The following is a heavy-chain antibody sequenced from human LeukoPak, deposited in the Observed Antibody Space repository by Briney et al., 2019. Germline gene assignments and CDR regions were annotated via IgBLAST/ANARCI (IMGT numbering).Heavy chain of an antibody. V-gene: IGHV3-23*01. CDR1: GFTFSSYA. CDR3: AANLYSSGWYGDY. D-gene: IGHD6-19*01. Sequence: GGSLRFSCAASGFTFSSYAMSWVRQAPGKGLEWVSAISGSGGSTYYADSVKGRFTISRDNSKNTLYLQMNSLRAEDTAVYYCAANLYSSGWYGDYWGQGTLVTVSS. CDR2: ISGSGGST. J-gene: IGHJ4*02.